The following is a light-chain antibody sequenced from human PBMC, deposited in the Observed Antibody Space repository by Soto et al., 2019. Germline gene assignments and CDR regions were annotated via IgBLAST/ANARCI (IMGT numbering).Light chain of an antibody. V-gene: IGKV1-39*01. Sequence: DIQMTQSPSSLSASVGDRVTITCRASQSISSYLNWYQQNPGKAPKLLIYAASSLQIGVPSRFSGSGSGTDFTLTISSLQPEDFATYYCQQSYSTLTFGPGTKVDIK. J-gene: IGKJ3*01. CDR3: QQSYSTLT. CDR1: QSISSY. CDR2: AAS.